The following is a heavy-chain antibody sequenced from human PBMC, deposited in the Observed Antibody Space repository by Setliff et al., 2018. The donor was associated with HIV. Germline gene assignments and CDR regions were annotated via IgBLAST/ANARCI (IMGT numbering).Heavy chain of an antibody. CDR2: INHSGST. J-gene: IGHJ4*02. CDR1: GGSLSGSY. Sequence: SETLSLTCAVYGGSLSGSYWSWIRQPPGKDLEWIGEINHSGSTNYNPSLKSRVTISVDTSKTQFSLKLSSVIAADTAVYYCARAVTTLTAPTHFDYWGQGTLVTVSS. CDR3: ARAVTTLTAPTHFDY. D-gene: IGHD4-17*01. V-gene: IGHV4-34*01.